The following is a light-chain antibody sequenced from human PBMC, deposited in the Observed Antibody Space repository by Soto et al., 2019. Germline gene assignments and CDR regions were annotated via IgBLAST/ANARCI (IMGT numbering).Light chain of an antibody. CDR1: QSVSSSY. CDR3: QQYGSSSFT. V-gene: IGKV3-20*01. J-gene: IGKJ3*01. CDR2: GAS. Sequence: ESVLTQSPGTLSMSPGERATLSCRASQSVSSSYSAWYQQKPGQAPRLLIYGASSMATGIPDRFSGSWSRTDLTLTISRLEPEDFAVYYFQQYGSSSFTFSHRTKVYIK.